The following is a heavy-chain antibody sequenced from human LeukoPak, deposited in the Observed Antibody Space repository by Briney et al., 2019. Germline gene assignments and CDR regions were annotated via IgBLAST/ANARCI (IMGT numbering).Heavy chain of an antibody. CDR3: AGRTGTLDY. CDR2: TSDSGSS. J-gene: IGHJ4*02. V-gene: IGHV4-59*08. Sequence: SETLSLTCTVSAGSISAYYWTWIRQPPGKGLEWIGYTSDSGSSNYNPSLKSRVTISVDTSKNQFSLKLSSVTAADTAVYYCAGRTGTLDYWGQGTLVTVSS. D-gene: IGHD1-7*01. CDR1: AGSISAYY.